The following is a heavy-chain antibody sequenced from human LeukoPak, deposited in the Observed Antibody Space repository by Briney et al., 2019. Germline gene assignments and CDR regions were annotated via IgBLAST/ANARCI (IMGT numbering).Heavy chain of an antibody. CDR3: ARDRGYGDYKDWFDP. CDR1: GGSISSYY. V-gene: IGHV4-4*07. D-gene: IGHD4-17*01. J-gene: IGHJ5*02. Sequence: TSETLSLTCTVSGGSISSYYWSWIRQPAGKGLEWIGRIYTSGSTNYNPSLKSRVTMSVGTSKNQFSLKLSSVTAADTAVYYCARDRGYGDYKDWFDPWGQGTLVTVSS. CDR2: IYTSGST.